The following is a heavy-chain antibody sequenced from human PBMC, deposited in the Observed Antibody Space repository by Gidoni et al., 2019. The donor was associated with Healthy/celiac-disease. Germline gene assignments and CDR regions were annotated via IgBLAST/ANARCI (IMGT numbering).Heavy chain of an antibody. CDR2: ISWNSGNI. V-gene: IGHV3-9*01. J-gene: IGHJ4*02. Sequence: EVQLVESGGGLVQPGRSLRLSCAASGFTFDDYAMHWVRQAPGKGLEWVSGISWNSGNIGYADSVKGRFTISRDNAKNSLYLQMNSLRAEDTALYYCAKDFWSGYPQYYFDYWGQGTLVTVSS. CDR1: GFTFDDYA. CDR3: AKDFWSGYPQYYFDY. D-gene: IGHD3-3*01.